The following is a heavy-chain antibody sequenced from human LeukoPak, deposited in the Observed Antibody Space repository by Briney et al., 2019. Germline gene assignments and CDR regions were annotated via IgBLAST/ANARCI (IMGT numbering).Heavy chain of an antibody. CDR1: GGTFSSYA. CDR2: IIPIFGTA. Sequence: ASVKVSCKASGGTFSSYAISWVRQAPGQGLEWMGGIIPIFGTANYAQKFQGRVTITTDESTSTAYMELSSLRSEDTAVYYCARVSLAAAGPFDYWGQGTLVTVSS. D-gene: IGHD6-13*01. CDR3: ARVSLAAAGPFDY. J-gene: IGHJ4*02. V-gene: IGHV1-69*05.